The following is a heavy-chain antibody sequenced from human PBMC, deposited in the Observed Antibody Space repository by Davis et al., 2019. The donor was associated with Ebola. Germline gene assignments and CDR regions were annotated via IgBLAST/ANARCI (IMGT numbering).Heavy chain of an antibody. D-gene: IGHD1-26*01. V-gene: IGHV1-69*06. J-gene: IGHJ4*02. CDR1: GGTFSSYA. Sequence: SVKVSCKASGGTFSSYAISWVRQAPGQGLEWMGGIIPIFGTANYAQKFQGRVTITADKSTSTAYMELSSLRSEDTVVYYCAGGGLYSGSYWGEFDYWGQGTLVTVSS. CDR2: IIPIFGTA. CDR3: AGGGLYSGSYWGEFDY.